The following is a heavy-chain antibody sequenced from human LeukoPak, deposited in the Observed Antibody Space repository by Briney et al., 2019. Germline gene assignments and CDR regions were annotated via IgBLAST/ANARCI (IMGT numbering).Heavy chain of an antibody. V-gene: IGHV3-30*03. J-gene: IGHJ5*02. Sequence: GGSLRLSCAASGFTFSSYGMHWVRQAPGKGLEWVAVISYDGSNKYYADSVKGRFTISRDNSKNTLYLQMNRLRAEDTAVYYCARNPTGYPNWFAPWGPGTLVTVSS. CDR1: GFTFSSYG. D-gene: IGHD3-9*01. CDR2: ISYDGSNK. CDR3: ARNPTGYPNWFAP.